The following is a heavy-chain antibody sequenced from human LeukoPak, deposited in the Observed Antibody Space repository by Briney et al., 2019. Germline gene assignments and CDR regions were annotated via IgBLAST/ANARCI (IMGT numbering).Heavy chain of an antibody. CDR2: ITSGSSHI. CDR1: GFTYSSYN. D-gene: IGHD1-26*01. V-gene: IGHV3-21*01. J-gene: IGHJ6*03. CDR3: ARDPYSGSYGADYYYYMDV. Sequence: GGSLRLSCAASGFTYSSYNMNWVRQTPGQGLEWVSSITSGSSHIYYADSVKGRFTISRDNAKSSLYLQMNSLRAEDTAVYYCARDPYSGSYGADYYYYMDVWGKGTTVTISS.